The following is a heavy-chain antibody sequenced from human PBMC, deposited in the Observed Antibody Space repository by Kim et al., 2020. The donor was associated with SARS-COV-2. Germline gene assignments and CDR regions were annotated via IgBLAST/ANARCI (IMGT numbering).Heavy chain of an antibody. D-gene: IGHD4-17*01. Sequence: ASVKVSCKASGYTVTEYGLNWVRQAPGQGLEWMGWINTQTGNPTYAQGFTGRFVFSLDTSVNTAYMQLSSLESEDTAIYYCARGEGPTVPSIAYWGQGTLVTAS. V-gene: IGHV7-4-1*02. CDR1: GYTVTEYG. CDR2: INTQTGNP. J-gene: IGHJ4*02. CDR3: ARGEGPTVPSIAY.